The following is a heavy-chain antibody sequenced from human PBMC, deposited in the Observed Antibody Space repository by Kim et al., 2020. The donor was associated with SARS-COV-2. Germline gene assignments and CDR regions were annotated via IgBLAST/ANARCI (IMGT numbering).Heavy chain of an antibody. CDR2: IYYSGST. CDR1: GGSISSYY. CDR3: ARADRIYDYVWGSMLN. V-gene: IGHV4-59*01. D-gene: IGHD3-16*01. J-gene: IGHJ4*02. Sequence: SETLSLTCTVSGGSISSYYWSWIRQPPGKGLEWIGYIYYSGSTNYNPSLKSRVTISVDTSKNQFSLKLSSVTAADTAVYYCARADRIYDYVWGSMLNWGQGTLVTVSS.